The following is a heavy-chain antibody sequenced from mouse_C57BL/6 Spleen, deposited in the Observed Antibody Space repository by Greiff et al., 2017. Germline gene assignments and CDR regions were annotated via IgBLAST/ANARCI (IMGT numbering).Heavy chain of an antibody. CDR3: ARSDDEGFAY. V-gene: IGHV7-3*01. J-gene: IGHJ3*01. CDR2: IRNKANGYTT. Sequence: EVKLMESGGGLVQPGGSLSLSCAASGFTFTDYYMSWVRQPPGKALEWLGFIRNKANGYTTEYSASVKGRLTISRDNSQSILYLQMNALRAEDSATYYCARSDDEGFAYWGQGTLVTVSA. CDR1: GFTFTDYY.